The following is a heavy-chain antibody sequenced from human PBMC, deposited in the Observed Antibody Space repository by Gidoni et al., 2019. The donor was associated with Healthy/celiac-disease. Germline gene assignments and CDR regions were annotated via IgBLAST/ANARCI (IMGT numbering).Heavy chain of an antibody. V-gene: IGHV3-49*04. CDR2: IRSKAYGGTT. CDR1: GFTFVDFA. J-gene: IGHJ6*02. CDR3: TGGGLNSGIYYYYGMDV. Sequence: EVQLAEAGGGLVQPGRSLRLPCTASGFTFVDFAMSWVRQSPGKGLEWVGFIRSKAYGGTTEYAASVKGRFTISRDDSKSIAYLQMDSLKTEDTAVYYCTGGGLNSGIYYYYGMDVWGQGTTVTVSS. D-gene: IGHD2-21*01.